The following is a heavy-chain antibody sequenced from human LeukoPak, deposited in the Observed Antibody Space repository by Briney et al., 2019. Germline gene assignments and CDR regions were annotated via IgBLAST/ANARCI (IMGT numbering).Heavy chain of an antibody. D-gene: IGHD3-10*01. V-gene: IGHV3-48*03. CDR3: ARDSSLWFGELLSRWFDP. J-gene: IGHJ5*02. CDR1: GFTFSSYE. Sequence: GGSLRLSCAASGFTFSSYEMNWVRQAPGKGLEWVSYISSSGSTIYYADSVKGRFTISRDNAKNSLYLQMNSLRAEDTAVYYCARDSSLWFGELLSRWFDPWGQGTLVTVSS. CDR2: ISSSGSTI.